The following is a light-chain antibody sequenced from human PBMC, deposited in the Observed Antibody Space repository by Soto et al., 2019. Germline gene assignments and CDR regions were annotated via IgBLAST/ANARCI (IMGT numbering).Light chain of an antibody. Sequence: DIPMTQSPSTLSASVGDRVTITCRASQSISNWLAWYQQKPGKAPNLLIYKASSLESGVPSRFSGSESGTEFTLTISSLQPDDFATYYCQQYNSYPWTFGQGTKVEIK. V-gene: IGKV1-5*03. J-gene: IGKJ1*01. CDR1: QSISNW. CDR2: KAS. CDR3: QQYNSYPWT.